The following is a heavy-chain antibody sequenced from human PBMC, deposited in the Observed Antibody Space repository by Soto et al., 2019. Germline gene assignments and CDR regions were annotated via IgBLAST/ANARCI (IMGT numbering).Heavy chain of an antibody. D-gene: IGHD6-13*01. Sequence: LSLTCTVSVGSVSGYFWSWIRQAPGREPELIAYIHYTGSTYYNPSLKSRVTISIDTSRNQFSLKVRSVNAADTAVYYCAKVGRIAAAGTWFDPWGQGILVTVSS. CDR3: AKVGRIAAAGTWFDP. CDR2: IHYTGST. V-gene: IGHV4-59*02. J-gene: IGHJ5*02. CDR1: VGSVSGYF.